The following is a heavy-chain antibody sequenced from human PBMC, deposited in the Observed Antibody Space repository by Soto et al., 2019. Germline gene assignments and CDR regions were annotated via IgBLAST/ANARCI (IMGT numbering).Heavy chain of an antibody. CDR1: RGTFSSYA. CDR3: SRDELLTGYCSGGSCYGMDY. J-gene: IGHJ4*02. V-gene: IGHV1-69*10. CDR2: IIPILGIA. D-gene: IGHD2-15*01. Sequence: AASVKVSCKASRGTFSSYAISWVRQAPGQGLEWMGGIIPILGIANYAQKFPGRVTITADKSTRSAYMELSSLRSEDTAVYYCSRDELLTGYCSGGSCYGMDYWGQGTLVTVSS.